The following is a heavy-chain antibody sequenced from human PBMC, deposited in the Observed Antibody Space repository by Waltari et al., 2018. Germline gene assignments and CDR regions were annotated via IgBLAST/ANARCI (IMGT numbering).Heavy chain of an antibody. CDR1: GYTFTDAV. D-gene: IGHD2-21*01. Sequence: QVQLVQSGAEVKKPGASVKVSCKASGYTFTDAVIDWVRHAPGQGLEWMGRINPKSGATTYPQKLQGRITMTRDTSIGTAYMELGSVTSDDTALYYCARHIDSIRSAWGQGTLVTVSS. J-gene: IGHJ5*02. CDR3: ARHIDSIRSA. CDR2: INPKSGAT. V-gene: IGHV1-2*06.